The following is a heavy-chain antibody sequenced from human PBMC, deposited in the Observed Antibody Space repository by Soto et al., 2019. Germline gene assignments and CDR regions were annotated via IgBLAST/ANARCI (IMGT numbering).Heavy chain of an antibody. Sequence: PGGSLRLSCAASGFTFSSYAMHWVRQAPGKGLEWVAVISYDGSNKYYADSVKGRFTISRDNSKNTLYLQMNSLRAEDTAVCYCARDWAPYSSSWDGMDVWGQATTVTVSS. CDR2: ISYDGSNK. V-gene: IGHV3-30-3*01. CDR1: GFTFSSYA. D-gene: IGHD6-13*01. CDR3: ARDWAPYSSSWDGMDV. J-gene: IGHJ6*02.